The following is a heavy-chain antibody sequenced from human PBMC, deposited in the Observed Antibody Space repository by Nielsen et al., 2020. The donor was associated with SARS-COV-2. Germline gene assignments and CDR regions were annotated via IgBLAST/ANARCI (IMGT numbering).Heavy chain of an antibody. Sequence: GSLRLSCTVSGGSLSSRNFYWGWIRQPPGKGLEWIGTIYYSGSVSYNPSLRSRVTISVDTSKKHFSLKLTSVTAADTAVYFCARGDIAVVPAAMFRGDDAFDIWGQGTMVRVSS. V-gene: IGHV4-39*02. J-gene: IGHJ3*02. D-gene: IGHD2-2*01. CDR1: GGSLSSRNFY. CDR2: IYYSGSV. CDR3: ARGDIAVVPAAMFRGDDAFDI.